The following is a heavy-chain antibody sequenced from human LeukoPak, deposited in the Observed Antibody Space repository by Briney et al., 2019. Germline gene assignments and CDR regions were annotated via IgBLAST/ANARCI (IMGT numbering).Heavy chain of an antibody. J-gene: IGHJ4*02. Sequence: GASVKVSCKASGYTFTGYYMHWVRQAPGQGLGWMGWINPNSGGTNYAQKFQGRVTMTRDTSISTAYMELSRLRSDDTAVYYCARDLGAGTWYYFDYWGQGTLVTVSS. D-gene: IGHD6-19*01. V-gene: IGHV1-2*02. CDR3: ARDLGAGTWYYFDY. CDR2: INPNSGGT. CDR1: GYTFTGYY.